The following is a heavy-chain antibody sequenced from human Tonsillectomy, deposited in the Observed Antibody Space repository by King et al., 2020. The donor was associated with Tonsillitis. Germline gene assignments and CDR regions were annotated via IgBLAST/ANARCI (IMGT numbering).Heavy chain of an antibody. CDR1: GGSFSDYY. CDR2: ISHSGST. CDR3: ARGKYDFWSGYPDYFDY. J-gene: IGHJ4*02. Sequence: VQLQQWGGGLLKPSETLSLTCAVYGGSFSDYYWSWIRQPPGKGLDWLGEISHSGSTNYNPSLKSRVTISVDTSKNQFSLKLSSVTAADTAMYYCARGKYDFWSGYPDYFDYWGQGTLVTVSS. D-gene: IGHD3-3*01. V-gene: IGHV4-34*01.